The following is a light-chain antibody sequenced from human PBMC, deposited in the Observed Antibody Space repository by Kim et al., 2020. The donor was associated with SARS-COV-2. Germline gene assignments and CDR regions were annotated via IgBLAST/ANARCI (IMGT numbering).Light chain of an antibody. J-gene: IGKJ5*01. V-gene: IGKV2-30*01. CDR3: MQGIHPIT. CDR1: QSLVYSDGNTY. Sequence: DVVMTQSPLSLPVTLGQPASISCRSSQSLVYSDGNTYLNWFQQRPGQSPRRLIYKVPNRDSGVPDRFSGSGSGTDFTLKISRVEAEDVGVYYYMQGIHPITFGQGTRLEIK. CDR2: KVP.